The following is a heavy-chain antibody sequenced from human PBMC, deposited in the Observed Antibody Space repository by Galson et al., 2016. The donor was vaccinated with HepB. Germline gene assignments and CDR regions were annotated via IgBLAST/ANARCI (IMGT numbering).Heavy chain of an antibody. CDR1: GFTFSIQA. Sequence: SLRLSCAASGFTFSIQAMSWVRQAPGKGLEWVSLIGGTSGRTYYADSVKGRFTISRDNSKNTLYLQMNSLRAEDTAVYYCAKRGVWDVHYFDYWGQGILVTVSS. CDR3: AKRGVWDVHYFDY. J-gene: IGHJ4*02. V-gene: IGHV3-23*01. D-gene: IGHD3-16*01. CDR2: IGGTSGRT.